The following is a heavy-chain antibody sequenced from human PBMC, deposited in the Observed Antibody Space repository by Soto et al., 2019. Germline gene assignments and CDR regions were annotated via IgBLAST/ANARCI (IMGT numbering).Heavy chain of an antibody. CDR3: ARDKTSCYSTWFCGMDV. D-gene: IGHD2-2*01. CDR2: IKQDGSEK. Sequence: EVQLVESGGGLVQPGGSLRLSCAASGFTFSSYWMSWVRQAPGKGLEWVANIKQDGSEKYYVDSVKGRFTISRDNAKNSLYLQMNSLRAEDTAVYYCARDKTSCYSTWFCGMDVWCQGTTVTVSS. J-gene: IGHJ6*02. CDR1: GFTFSSYW. V-gene: IGHV3-7*05.